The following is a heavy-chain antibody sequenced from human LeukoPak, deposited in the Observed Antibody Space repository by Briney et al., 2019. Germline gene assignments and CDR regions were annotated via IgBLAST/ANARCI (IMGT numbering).Heavy chain of an antibody. CDR1: GFTFSNYA. J-gene: IGHJ4*02. V-gene: IGHV3-23*01. CDR2: ISGGGGPT. Sequence: AGGSLSLSCAASGFTFSNYAMSWVRPPPGKGLEWVSAISGGGGPTYYADSVKGRFTISRDNSKNTLYLQMNSLRAEDAALYFCAKNSGYSWQYFFDYWGQGTLVTVSS. D-gene: IGHD6-25*01. CDR3: AKNSGYSWQYFFDY.